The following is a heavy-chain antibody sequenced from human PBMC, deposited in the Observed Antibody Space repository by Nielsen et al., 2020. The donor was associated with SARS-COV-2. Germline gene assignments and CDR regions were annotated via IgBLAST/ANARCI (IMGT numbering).Heavy chain of an antibody. D-gene: IGHD2-15*01. CDR2: ISSSGSTI. J-gene: IGHJ4*02. CDR1: GFTFSDYY. Sequence: GGSLRLSCAASGFTFSDYYMSWIRQAPGKGLEWVSYISSSGSTIYYADSVKGRFTISRDNAKNSLYLQMNSLRAEDTAVYYCAKPVDCSGGSCYIVGAVAGSLDYWGQGTLVTVSS. CDR3: AKPVDCSGGSCYIVGAVAGSLDY. V-gene: IGHV3-11*01.